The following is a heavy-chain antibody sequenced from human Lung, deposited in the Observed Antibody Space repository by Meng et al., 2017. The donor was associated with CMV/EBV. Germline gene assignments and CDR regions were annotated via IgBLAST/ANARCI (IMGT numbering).Heavy chain of an antibody. Sequence: GESLKISCAASGFTFSSYAMSWVRQAPGKGLEWVSAISGSGGSTYYADSVKGRFTISRDNSKNPLYLQMKSLSAEDTAVYYGAKGNEYCSSTSCSHWYFDLWGRGTLVTVSS. D-gene: IGHD2-2*01. J-gene: IGHJ2*01. V-gene: IGHV3-23*01. CDR1: GFTFSSYA. CDR2: ISGSGGST. CDR3: AKGNEYCSSTSCSHWYFDL.